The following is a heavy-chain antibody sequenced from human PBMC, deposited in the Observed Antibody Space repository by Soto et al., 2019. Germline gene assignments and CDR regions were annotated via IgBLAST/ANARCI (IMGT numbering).Heavy chain of an antibody. Sequence: EVQLVESGGGLVQPGGSRRLSCAASGFTVSSNYMTWVRQAPGKGLEWVSVIYSGGSTNYADSVKGRFTISRDDSKNTLFLQMNSLRAEDTAVYYCATAKLLLPWLFDYWGQGTLVTVSS. CDR1: GFTVSSNY. D-gene: IGHD2-15*01. CDR3: ATAKLLLPWLFDY. V-gene: IGHV3-66*01. CDR2: IYSGGST. J-gene: IGHJ4*02.